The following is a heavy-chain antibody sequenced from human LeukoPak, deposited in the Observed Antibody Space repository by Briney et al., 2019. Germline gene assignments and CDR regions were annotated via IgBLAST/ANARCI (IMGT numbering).Heavy chain of an antibody. CDR1: GYTFTSYD. CDR3: ARDLLASFDSSGYYDAFDI. V-gene: IGHV7-4-1*02. CDR2: INTNTGNP. D-gene: IGHD3-22*01. Sequence: ASVKVSCKASGYTFTSYDTNWVRQATGQGLEWMGWINTNTGNPTYAQGFTGRFVFSLDTSVSTAYLQISSLKAEDTAVYYCARDLLASFDSSGYYDAFDIWGQGTMVTVSS. J-gene: IGHJ3*02.